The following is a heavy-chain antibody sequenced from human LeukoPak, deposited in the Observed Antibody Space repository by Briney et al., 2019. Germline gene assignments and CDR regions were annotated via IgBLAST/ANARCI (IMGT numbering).Heavy chain of an antibody. CDR1: GYTFTNYY. Sequence: GASVKVSCKASGYTFTNYYMHWVRQAPGQGLEWMGTVNPSDGTTLYAQKFQGRVTMTRDTSTSTLYMELSSLRSQDAALYYCALGYVFGRYYCHCWGQGTLVTVSS. D-gene: IGHD2-15*01. CDR2: VNPSDGTT. V-gene: IGHV1-46*01. CDR3: ALGYVFGRYYCHC. J-gene: IGHJ4*02.